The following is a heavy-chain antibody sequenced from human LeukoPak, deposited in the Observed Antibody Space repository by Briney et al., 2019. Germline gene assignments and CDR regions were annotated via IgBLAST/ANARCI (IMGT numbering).Heavy chain of an antibody. CDR1: GFTFSSSYS. D-gene: IGHD2-21*02. CDR3: ARDGDWAFDY. J-gene: IGHJ4*02. Sequence: PGGSLRLSCAASGFTFSSSYSMNWVRQAPGKGLEWVAHISLTTTTVSYADSVKGRFTMSRDNAKNSLFLQMNSLRAEDTAVYYCARDGDWAFDYWGQRTLVTVSS. V-gene: IGHV3-48*01. CDR2: ISLTTTTV.